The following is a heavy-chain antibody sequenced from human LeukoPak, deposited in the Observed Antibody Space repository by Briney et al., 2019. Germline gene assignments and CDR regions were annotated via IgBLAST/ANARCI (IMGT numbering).Heavy chain of an antibody. CDR1: GGSISSGGYY. V-gene: IGHV4-31*03. J-gene: IGHJ4*02. CDR3: ARVESYYFDY. Sequence: SETLPLTCTVSGGSISSGGYYWSWIRQHPGKGLEWIGYIYYSGSTYYNPSLKSRVTISVDTSKNQSSLKLSSVTAADTAVYYRARVESYYFDYWGQGTLVTVSS. CDR2: IYYSGST.